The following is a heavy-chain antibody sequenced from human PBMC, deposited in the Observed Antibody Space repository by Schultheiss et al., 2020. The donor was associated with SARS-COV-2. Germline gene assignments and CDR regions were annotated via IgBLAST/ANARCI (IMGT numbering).Heavy chain of an antibody. Sequence: GESLKISCVASEFTFSIYWMTWVRQAPGKGLEWVANIKQDGSEKYYTDSVKGRFTISRDNAKNSVFLQMNNVRAEDTAVYYCAIDTAWGQGTLVTVSS. V-gene: IGHV3-7*02. J-gene: IGHJ5*02. CDR2: IKQDGSEK. D-gene: IGHD3-9*01. CDR3: AIDTA. CDR1: EFTFSIYW.